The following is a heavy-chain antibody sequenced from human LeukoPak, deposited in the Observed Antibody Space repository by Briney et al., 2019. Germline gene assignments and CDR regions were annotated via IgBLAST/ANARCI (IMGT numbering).Heavy chain of an antibody. CDR2: ISHSGNT. CDR3: ARYSTTWPYWYFDL. J-gene: IGHJ2*01. Sequence: PSQTLSLTCAVSGGSISSGGHSWSWIRQPPGKGLEWIGYISHSGNTYYSPSLKSRVTISVDNSKNQFSLKLTSVTAADTAVYYCARYSTTWPYWYFDLWGRGTLVTVSS. V-gene: IGHV4-30-2*01. D-gene: IGHD2/OR15-2a*01. CDR1: GGSISSGGHS.